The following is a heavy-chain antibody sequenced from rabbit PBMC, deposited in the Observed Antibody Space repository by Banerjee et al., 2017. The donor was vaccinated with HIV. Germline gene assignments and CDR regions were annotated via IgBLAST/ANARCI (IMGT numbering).Heavy chain of an antibody. V-gene: IGHV1S40*01. CDR3: ARDTGTSFSSYGMDL. CDR1: GFSFSSSDY. Sequence: QSLEESGGGLVQPEGSLALTCKASGFSFSSSDYICWVRQAPGKGLEWISCIAGDSGGFTYSATWAKGRFTCSKTSSTTVTLQMTSLTVADTATYFCARDTGTSFSSYGMDLWGPGTLVTVS. CDR2: IAGDSGGFT. J-gene: IGHJ6*01. D-gene: IGHD7-1*01.